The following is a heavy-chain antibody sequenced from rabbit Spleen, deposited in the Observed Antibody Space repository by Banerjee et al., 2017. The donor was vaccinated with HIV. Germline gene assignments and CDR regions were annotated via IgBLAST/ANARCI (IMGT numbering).Heavy chain of an antibody. V-gene: IGHV1S40*01. CDR2: IDGGTGST. Sequence: QSLEESGGDLVKPGGTRTLTCTASGFSFSSAYDMCWVRQAPGKGLELIACIDGGTGSTYYASWVNGRFTISKTSSTTVTLQLNSLTAADTATYFCARETSSGWGIVSFYFSLWGPGTLVTVS. CDR1: GFSFSSAYD. D-gene: IGHD4-1*01. CDR3: ARETSSGWGIVSFYFSL. J-gene: IGHJ4*01.